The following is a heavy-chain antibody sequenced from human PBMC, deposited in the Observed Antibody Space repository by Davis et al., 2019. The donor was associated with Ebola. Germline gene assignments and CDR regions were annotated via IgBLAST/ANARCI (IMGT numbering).Heavy chain of an antibody. D-gene: IGHD3-16*01. CDR3: AKPLKVAYTSPVTSGAFDI. CDR2: ISSDIAYI. Sequence: PGGSLRLSCAASGFIFSTYSMNWVRQAPGKGLEWVSSISSDIAYISYADSLKGRFTISRDNAKNSLYLQMDSLRAEDTDVYYCAKPLKVAYTSPVTSGAFDIWGQGTVVTVSS. J-gene: IGHJ3*02. CDR1: GFIFSTYS. V-gene: IGHV3-21*01.